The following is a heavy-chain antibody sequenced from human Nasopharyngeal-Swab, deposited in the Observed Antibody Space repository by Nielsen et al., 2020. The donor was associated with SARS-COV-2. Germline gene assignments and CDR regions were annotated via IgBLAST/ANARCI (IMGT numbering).Heavy chain of an antibody. V-gene: IGHV4-4*07. CDR2: IYTSGST. D-gene: IGHD6-13*01. Sequence: WIRQPPGKGLEWIGRIYTSGSTNYNPSLKSRVTMSVDTSKNQFSLKLSSVTAADTAEYYCARDEPSSWSNTYYYYYGMDVWGQGTTVTVSS. J-gene: IGHJ6*02. CDR3: ARDEPSSWSNTYYYYYGMDV.